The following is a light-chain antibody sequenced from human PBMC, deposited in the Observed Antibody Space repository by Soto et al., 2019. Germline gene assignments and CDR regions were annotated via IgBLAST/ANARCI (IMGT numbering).Light chain of an antibody. Sequence: EIVLTQSPGTLSLSPGERVTLSCRASQSLPTKALAWYQQKPGQTPRLLIYGASTRDTAIPDRFNGSGSGTDFTLTISRVEPEDFAVYYCQQYGDLPLSFGPGTKVYIK. CDR2: GAS. CDR1: QSLPTKA. CDR3: QQYGDLPLS. V-gene: IGKV3-20*01. J-gene: IGKJ3*01.